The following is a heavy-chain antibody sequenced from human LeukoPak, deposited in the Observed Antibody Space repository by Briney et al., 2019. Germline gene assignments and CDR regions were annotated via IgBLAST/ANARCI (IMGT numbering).Heavy chain of an antibody. CDR2: INPNSGGT. Sequence: ASVKVSCRASGYTFTGYYMHWVRQAPGQGLEWMGWINPNSGGTNYAQKFQGRVTMTRDTSISTAYMELSRLRSDDTAVYYCVRDPSEVGALWGQGSLVTVSS. D-gene: IGHD1-26*01. CDR3: VRDPSEVGAL. V-gene: IGHV1-2*02. CDR1: GYTFTGYY. J-gene: IGHJ4*02.